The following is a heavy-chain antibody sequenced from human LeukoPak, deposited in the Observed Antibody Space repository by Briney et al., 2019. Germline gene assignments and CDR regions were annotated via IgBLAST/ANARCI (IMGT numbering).Heavy chain of an antibody. D-gene: IGHD3-16*01. V-gene: IGHV3-21*04. Sequence: PGGSLRLSCAASGFTFSSYSMNWVRQAPGKGLEWVSSINSSSSYIYYADSVKGRFTISRDNAKNSLYLQMSNLRAEDTAVYFCARGGGLDVWGQGATVTVSS. J-gene: IGHJ6*02. CDR3: ARGGGLDV. CDR1: GFTFSSYS. CDR2: INSSSSYI.